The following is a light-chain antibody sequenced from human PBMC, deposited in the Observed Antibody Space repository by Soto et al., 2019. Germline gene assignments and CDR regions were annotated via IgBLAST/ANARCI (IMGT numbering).Light chain of an antibody. V-gene: IGLV1-40*01. CDR2: GNI. CDR3: QSFDSSLSGVV. CDR1: SSNIGAGYD. J-gene: IGLJ2*01. Sequence: QAVVTQPPSVSGAPGQRVTISCTGSSSNIGAGYDVHWYLQLPGTAPKLLIYGNINRPSGVPDRFSGSKSGTSASLAITGLQAEDEADYDCQSFDSSLSGVVFGGGTKLTVL.